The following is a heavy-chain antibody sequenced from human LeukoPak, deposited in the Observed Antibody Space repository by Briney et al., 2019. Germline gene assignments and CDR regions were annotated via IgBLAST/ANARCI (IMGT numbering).Heavy chain of an antibody. CDR2: INPNSGGT. CDR1: GYTFTGYY. D-gene: IGHD5-18*01. J-gene: IGHJ5*02. Sequence: APVEVSCKASGYTFTGYYMHWVRQAPGQGLEWMGWINPNSGGTNYAQKFQGRVTMTRDTSISTAYMELSRLRSDDTAVYYCARDIVMVTYWFDPWGQGTLVTVSS. CDR3: ARDIVMVTYWFDP. V-gene: IGHV1-2*02.